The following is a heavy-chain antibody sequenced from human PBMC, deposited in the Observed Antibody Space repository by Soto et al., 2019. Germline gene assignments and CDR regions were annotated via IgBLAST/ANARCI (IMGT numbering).Heavy chain of an antibody. CDR1: GGSISSYY. Sequence: SETLSLTCTVSGGSISSYYWSWIRQPPGKGLEWIGYIYYSGSTNYNPSLKRRVTISVDTSRNQFSLKLSAVTAADTAVYYCAREAIAAADWYYYYYGMDVWGQGTTVTVSS. D-gene: IGHD6-13*01. V-gene: IGHV4-59*01. CDR3: AREAIAAADWYYYYYGMDV. CDR2: IYYSGST. J-gene: IGHJ6*02.